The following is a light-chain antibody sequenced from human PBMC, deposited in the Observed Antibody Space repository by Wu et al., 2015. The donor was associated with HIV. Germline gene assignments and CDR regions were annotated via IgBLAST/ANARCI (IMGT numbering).Light chain of an antibody. Sequence: EVVMTQSPATLSVSPGERATLSCRTSQSVGRDLAWYQQKPGQAPRLLIYDSSTRAPGIPDRFSGSGSGTEFTLTISSLQSEDLADYYCQQYDDWPPYSFGQGTKAGDQT. CDR3: QQYDDWPPYS. CDR1: QSVGRD. J-gene: IGKJ2*03. CDR2: DSS. V-gene: IGKV3-15*01.